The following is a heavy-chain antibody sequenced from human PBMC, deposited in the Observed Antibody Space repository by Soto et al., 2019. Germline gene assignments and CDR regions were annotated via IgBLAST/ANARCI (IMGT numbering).Heavy chain of an antibody. V-gene: IGHV3-9*01. D-gene: IGHD1-26*01. CDR2: ISWNSDII. Sequence: EMQLVQSGGGLVQPGRSLRLSCAASGFTFDDYAMHWVRQYPGKGLEWVSGISWNSDIIDYADSVKGRFTISRDSAKNSLYLQMNSLKPEDTALYYCTKDVEWGGRHLHHAFVVWGQGTMVSVSS. J-gene: IGHJ3*01. CDR3: TKDVEWGGRHLHHAFVV. CDR1: GFTFDDYA.